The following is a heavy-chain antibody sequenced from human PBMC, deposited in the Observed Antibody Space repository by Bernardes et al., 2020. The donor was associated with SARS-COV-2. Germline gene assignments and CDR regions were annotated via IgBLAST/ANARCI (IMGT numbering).Heavy chain of an antibody. CDR1: GYTFSTYG. Sequence: VKVSCTASGYTFSTYGISWVRQAPGQGLEWMGWINANNGNTNYVQKVQGRVTMTTDRSTSTAYMELRSLRPDDTAVYYCASCSGGYCFSEGSYYYYGLDVWGQGTTVTVSS. CDR3: ASCSGGYCFSEGSYYYYGLDV. D-gene: IGHD2-21*01. J-gene: IGHJ6*02. V-gene: IGHV1-18*01. CDR2: INANNGNT.